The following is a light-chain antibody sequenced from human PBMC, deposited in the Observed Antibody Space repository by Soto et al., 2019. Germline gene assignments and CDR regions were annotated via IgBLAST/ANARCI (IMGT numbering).Light chain of an antibody. CDR2: GAL. V-gene: IGKV3-20*01. J-gene: IGKJ1*01. CDR1: QSVSSSY. Sequence: EIVLTQSPGTLSLSPGERATLSCRASQSVSSSYLAWYQQKLGQAPRLLIYGALSRATGIPDRFSGSGSGTDFTLTISRLEPEDFAVYYCQQYGSSPLTFGQGTKVEIK. CDR3: QQYGSSPLT.